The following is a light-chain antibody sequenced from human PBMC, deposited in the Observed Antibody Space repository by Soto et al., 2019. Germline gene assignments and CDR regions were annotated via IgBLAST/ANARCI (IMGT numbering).Light chain of an antibody. J-gene: IGKJ4*01. CDR1: QGISSY. CDR3: QQLNTYPLT. CDR2: AAS. V-gene: IGKV1-8*01. Sequence: AMRMTQSPSSFSESAGSRVTITCRASQGISSYLAWYQQKPGKAPKLLIYAASTLQSGVPSRFSGSESGTEFTLTISSLQPEDFAPYYCQQLNTYPLTFGGVAKV.